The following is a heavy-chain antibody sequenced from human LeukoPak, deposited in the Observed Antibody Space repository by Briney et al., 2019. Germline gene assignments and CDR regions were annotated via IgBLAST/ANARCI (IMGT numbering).Heavy chain of an antibody. J-gene: IGHJ4*02. CDR3: AKDRENLGATSVFDY. D-gene: IGHD1-26*01. Sequence: GGSLRLSCAASGFTFSSYAMSWVRQAPGKGLEWVSAISGSGGSTYYADSVKGRFTISRDNSKNTLYLQMNSLRAEDTAVYYCAKDRENLGATSVFDYGAEGPRAPVSS. CDR1: GFTFSSYA. V-gene: IGHV3-23*01. CDR2: ISGSGGST.